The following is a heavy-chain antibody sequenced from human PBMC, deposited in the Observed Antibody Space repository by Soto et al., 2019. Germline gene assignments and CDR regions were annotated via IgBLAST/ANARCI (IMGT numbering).Heavy chain of an antibody. CDR2: ISGYNDNT. Sequence: ASVKVSCKASGYTFTSYGISWVRQAPGQGLEWMGWISGYNDNTKYAQKLQGRVTVTTDTSTSTAYMELRSLISDDTAVYYCARTTAYETSGYYYHTYWGQGTQVTVSS. V-gene: IGHV1-18*01. D-gene: IGHD3-22*01. CDR3: ARTTAYETSGYYYHTY. CDR1: GYTFTSYG. J-gene: IGHJ4*02.